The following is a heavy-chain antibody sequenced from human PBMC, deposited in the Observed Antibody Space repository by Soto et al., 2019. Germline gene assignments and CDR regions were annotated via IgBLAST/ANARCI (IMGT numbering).Heavy chain of an antibody. D-gene: IGHD3-3*01. J-gene: IGHJ6*02. Sequence: GSLRLSCAAPGFTFSSYSMNWVRQAPGKGLEWVSSISSSSSYIYYADSVKGRFTISRDNAKNSLYLQMNSLRAEDTAVYYCARVFSITIFGVVTVMDVWGQGTTVTVSS. V-gene: IGHV3-21*01. CDR2: ISSSSSYI. CDR3: ARVFSITIFGVVTVMDV. CDR1: GFTFSSYS.